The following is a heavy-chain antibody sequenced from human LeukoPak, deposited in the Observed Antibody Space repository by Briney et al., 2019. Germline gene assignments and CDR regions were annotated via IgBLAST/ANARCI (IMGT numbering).Heavy chain of an antibody. CDR1: GFTISGYW. J-gene: IGHJ4*01. CDR3: ARGRAGNYYNHNDF. V-gene: IGHV3-74*01. CDR2: ISGDGSIT. D-gene: IGHD3-10*01. Sequence: GGSLRLSCAASGFTISGYWMHWVRQAPGKGLVWVSRISGDGSITAYADSVKGRFTISRDNAKNTLYLQMNSLRAEDTAVYYCARGRAGNYYNHNDFWGQGTLVTVSS.